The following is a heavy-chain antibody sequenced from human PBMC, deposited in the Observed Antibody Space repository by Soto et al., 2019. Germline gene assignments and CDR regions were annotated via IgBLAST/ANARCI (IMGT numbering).Heavy chain of an antibody. J-gene: IGHJ4*02. D-gene: IGHD3-3*01. CDR2: IRSKAYGGTT. CDR1: GFTFGDYA. Sequence: PGGSLRLSXTASGFTFGDYAMSWVRQAPGKGLEWVGFIRSKAYGGTTEYAASVKGRFTISRDDSKSIAYLQMNSLKTEDTAVYYCTRDPEYYDFWSRYYPSWSLDYWGQGTLVTVS. CDR3: TRDPEYYDFWSRYYPSWSLDY. V-gene: IGHV3-49*04.